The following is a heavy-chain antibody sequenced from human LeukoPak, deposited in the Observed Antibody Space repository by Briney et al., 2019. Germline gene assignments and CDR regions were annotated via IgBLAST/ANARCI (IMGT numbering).Heavy chain of an antibody. CDR1: GFTFSSYA. J-gene: IGHJ3*02. D-gene: IGHD2-2*01. CDR3: AKHPPRGPARDYAFDI. Sequence: GGSLRLSCAASGFTFSSYAMSWVRQAPGKGLEWVSAISGSGGSTYYADSVKGRFTISRDNSKNTLYLQMNSLRAEDTAVYYCAKHPPRGPARDYAFDIWGQGTMVTVSS. CDR2: ISGSGGST. V-gene: IGHV3-23*01.